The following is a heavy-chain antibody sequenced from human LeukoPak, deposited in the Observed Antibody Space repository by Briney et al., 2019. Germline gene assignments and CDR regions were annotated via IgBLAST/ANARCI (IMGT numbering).Heavy chain of an antibody. CDR2: ISGSGGNT. Sequence: PGGSLRLSCVASGFSFSTYAMTWVRQAPGKGLEWVSAISGSGGNTYYADSVKGRFTISRDNSKNTLYLQMNSLRAEDTAVYYCAKDIRIDRIVVVVAAIGVGFDYWGQGTLVTVSS. CDR1: GFSFSTYA. CDR3: AKDIRIDRIVVVVAAIGVGFDY. V-gene: IGHV3-23*01. J-gene: IGHJ4*02. D-gene: IGHD2-15*01.